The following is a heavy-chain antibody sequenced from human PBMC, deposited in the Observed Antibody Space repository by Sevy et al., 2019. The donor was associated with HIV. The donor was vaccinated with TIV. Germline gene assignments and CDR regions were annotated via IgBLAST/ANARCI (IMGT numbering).Heavy chain of an antibody. J-gene: IGHJ4*02. CDR2: IKKDGSDK. D-gene: IGHD1-26*01. Sequence: GGSLRLSCAASGFSFSGYWMNWVRQAPGKGLEWVANIKKDGSDKNYVESVKGRFTISRENAKSSLYLELNSLRDEDTAVYYCAQEGIGRFDSWGQGTLVTVSS. CDR3: AQEGIGRFDS. V-gene: IGHV3-7*01. CDR1: GFSFSGYW.